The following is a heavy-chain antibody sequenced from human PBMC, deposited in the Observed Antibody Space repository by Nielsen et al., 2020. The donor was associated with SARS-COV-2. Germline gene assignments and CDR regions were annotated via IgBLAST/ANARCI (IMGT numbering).Heavy chain of an antibody. V-gene: IGHV4-59*11. Sequence: SETLSLTCSVSNEITPHYWSWVRQTPGKGLEWIGYIYYSGNTSYSPSLKSRVNISLDKSKNQFSLTLKSVTAADTAVYYCAKFRGLGRSVGAFDVWGPGTKATVSS. D-gene: IGHD3-10*01. CDR3: AKFRGLGRSVGAFDV. CDR1: NEITPHY. J-gene: IGHJ3*01. CDR2: IYYSGNT.